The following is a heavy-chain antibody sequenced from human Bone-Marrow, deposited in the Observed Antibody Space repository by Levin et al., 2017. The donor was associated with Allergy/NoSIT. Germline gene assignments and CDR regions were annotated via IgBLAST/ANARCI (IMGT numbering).Heavy chain of an antibody. CDR2: INPNSGDT. CDR1: GYSFSAYY. J-gene: IGHJ4*02. CDR3: VRDDTLASDRGDRFDY. V-gene: IGHV1-2*02. Sequence: ASVKVSCKASGYSFSAYYIHWVRQAPGQGLEWMGWINPNSGDTESAQKFQGRVTMARDRSISTVYMEVTRLTSDDTAVYYCVRDDTLASDRGDRFDYWGQGTLVIVSS. D-gene: IGHD2-15*01.